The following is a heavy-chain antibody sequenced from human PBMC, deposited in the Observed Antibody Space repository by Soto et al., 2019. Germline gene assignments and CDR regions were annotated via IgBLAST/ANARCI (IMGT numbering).Heavy chain of an antibody. D-gene: IGHD3-16*01. CDR3: ARDFTGWPPDGVDS. J-gene: IGHJ4*02. Sequence: QVHLVQSGAEVKSPGASVKVSCKASGFPFTSYAITWVRQAPGQGLEWMGWISAYNGNTKYAQNLQGRVTMTTDSYXSTAYMELGSLTSDDTAVYYCARDFTGWPPDGVDSWGQGTLVTVSS. V-gene: IGHV1-18*01. CDR1: GFPFTSYA. CDR2: ISAYNGNT.